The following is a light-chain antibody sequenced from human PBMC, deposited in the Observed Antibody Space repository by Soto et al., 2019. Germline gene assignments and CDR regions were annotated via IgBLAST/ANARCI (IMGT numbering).Light chain of an antibody. V-gene: IGLV2-14*01. CDR3: SSYTTSTTGL. J-gene: IGLJ1*01. CDR1: SSDVGAFNY. Sequence: QSALTQPASVSGSPGQSITISCIGTSSDVGAFNYVSWYQQHPGKAPKLMIYDVTNRPSGVSNRFSGSKSGNTASLTISGLQAEDEADYYCSSYTTSTTGLFGTGTKVTVL. CDR2: DVT.